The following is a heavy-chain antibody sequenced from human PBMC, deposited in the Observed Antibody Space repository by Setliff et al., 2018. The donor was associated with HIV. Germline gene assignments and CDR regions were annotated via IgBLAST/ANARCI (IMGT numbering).Heavy chain of an antibody. D-gene: IGHD1-26*01. V-gene: IGHV4-61*02. CDR1: DDSINYSTYY. Sequence: SETLSLTCSVSDDSINYSTYYWSWTRQPAGQTLEWIGRISNAGSTIYNASLKSRASMSIDTLNKQFSLELTSMTASDTATYYCARHSGSYYFDHWGQGMQVTVSS. CDR3: ARHSGSYYFDH. J-gene: IGHJ4*02. CDR2: ISNAGST.